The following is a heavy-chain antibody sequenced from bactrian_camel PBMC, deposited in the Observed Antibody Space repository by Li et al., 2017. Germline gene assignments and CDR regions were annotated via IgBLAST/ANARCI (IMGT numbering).Heavy chain of an antibody. CDR2: ISDVGYK. J-gene: IGHJ4*01. CDR3: ATRRSYCFGHSCLRGGDIDT. D-gene: IGHD1*01. Sequence: HVQLVESGGGSVQTGGSLTLTCVASEHAVATEWFRQVPGKQREGVASISDVGYKYYDGWTRGRFTISQGGALNTVLLRMDRLIPEDTAMYYCATRRSYCFGHSCLRGGDIDTWGQGTQVTVS. V-gene: IGHV3S53*01. CDR1: EHAVA.